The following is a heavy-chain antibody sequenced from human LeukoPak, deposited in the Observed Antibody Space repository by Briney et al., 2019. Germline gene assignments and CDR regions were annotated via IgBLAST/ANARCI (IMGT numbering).Heavy chain of an antibody. J-gene: IGHJ5*02. D-gene: IGHD3-9*01. CDR3: ARGGPYDILTGYSNNWFDP. CDR1: GGSISSYY. CDR2: IYYSGST. Sequence: SETLSLTCTVSGGSISSYYWSWMRQPPGEGLEWIGYIYYSGSTNYSPSLKRRVTRSVDTSKNQFSLKLSSVTAADTAVYYGARGGPYDILTGYSNNWFDPWGQGTLVTVSS. V-gene: IGHV4-59*01.